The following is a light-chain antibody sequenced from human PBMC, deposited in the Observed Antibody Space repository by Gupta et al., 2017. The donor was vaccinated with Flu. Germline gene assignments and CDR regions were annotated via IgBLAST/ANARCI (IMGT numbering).Light chain of an antibody. Sequence: QSALTQPASVSGSPGQSITISCTGTSSDVGGYNYVSWYQHHPGKATKLMIYEVINRPSGVSNRFSGSKAGNTASLTISGLQAEDEADYYGSSYTSSNSLEFGGGTKLTVL. CDR1: SSDVGGYNY. J-gene: IGLJ3*02. V-gene: IGLV2-14*01. CDR2: EVI. CDR3: SSYTSSNSLE.